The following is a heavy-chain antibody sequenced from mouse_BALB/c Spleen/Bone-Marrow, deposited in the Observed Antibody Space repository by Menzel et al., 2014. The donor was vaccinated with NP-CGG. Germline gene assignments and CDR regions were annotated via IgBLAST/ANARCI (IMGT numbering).Heavy chain of an antibody. V-gene: IGHV5-4*02. J-gene: IGHJ4*01. CDR3: ARTYRPYALDY. D-gene: IGHD2-14*01. CDR2: ISDGGDYT. CDR1: GFTFSDYY. Sequence: EVKLVESGGGLVKPRGSLKLSCAASGFTFSDYYMYWVRQTPDRRLEWVATISDGGDYTDYPDNVKGRFTISRDNAKNTLYLQMSSLKSEDTAVYYCARTYRPYALDYWGQGTSVTVSS.